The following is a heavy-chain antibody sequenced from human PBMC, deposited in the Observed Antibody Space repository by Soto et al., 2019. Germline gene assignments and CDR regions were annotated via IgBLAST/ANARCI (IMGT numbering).Heavy chain of an antibody. V-gene: IGHV4-59*01. D-gene: IGHD2-15*01. CDR2: IYYSGST. Sequence: PSETLSLTCTVSGGSISSYYWSWIRQPPGKGLEWIGYIYYSGSTNYNPSLKSRVTISVDTSKNQFSLKLSSVTAADTAVYYCARRACGGGSCYSLGDYYYGMDVWGQGTTVTVSS. CDR3: ARRACGGGSCYSLGDYYYGMDV. J-gene: IGHJ6*02. CDR1: GGSISSYY.